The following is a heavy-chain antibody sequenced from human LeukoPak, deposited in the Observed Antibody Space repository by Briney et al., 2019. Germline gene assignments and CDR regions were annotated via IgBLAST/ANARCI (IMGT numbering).Heavy chain of an antibody. CDR1: GVTFSSYN. CDR3: ARGTYNWNFGSGYYMDV. CDR2: TSSTSRSYI. Sequence: GGSLRLSCAASGVTFSSYNMNWVRQAPGKGLEWVSSTSSTSRSYIYYADSVKGRFTISRDNAKNSLYLQMNSLRAEDTAVYYCARGTYNWNFGSGYYMDVWGKGTTVTVPS. V-gene: IGHV3-21*01. D-gene: IGHD1-7*01. J-gene: IGHJ6*03.